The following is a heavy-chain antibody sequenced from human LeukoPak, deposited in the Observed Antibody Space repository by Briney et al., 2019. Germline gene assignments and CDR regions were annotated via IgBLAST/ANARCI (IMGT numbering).Heavy chain of an antibody. J-gene: IGHJ4*02. CDR1: GFTFSSYW. V-gene: IGHV3-74*01. D-gene: IGHD3-10*01. CDR2: INSDGSST. Sequence: PGGSLRLSCAASGFTFSSYWMHWVRQAPGKGLVWVSRINSDGSSTRYADSVKGRFTISRDNAKNTLYLQMNSLRAEDTAVYYCAREETFHYGSGSNFDYWGQGSLVTVSS. CDR3: AREETFHYGSGSNFDY.